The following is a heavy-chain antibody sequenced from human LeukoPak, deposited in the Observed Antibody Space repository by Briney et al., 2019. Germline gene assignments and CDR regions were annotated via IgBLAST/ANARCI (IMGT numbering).Heavy chain of an antibody. V-gene: IGHV3-23*01. D-gene: IGHD3-16*01. CDR3: ARDSPRRYYFDY. J-gene: IGHJ4*02. CDR1: GFTFSSYA. Sequence: PGGSLRLSCAASGFTFSSYAMTWVRQAPGKGLEWVSAISGSGGSTYYADSVKGRFTISRDNSKNTLYLQMSSLRAEDTAVYYCARDSPRRYYFDYWGQGTLVTVSS. CDR2: ISGSGGST.